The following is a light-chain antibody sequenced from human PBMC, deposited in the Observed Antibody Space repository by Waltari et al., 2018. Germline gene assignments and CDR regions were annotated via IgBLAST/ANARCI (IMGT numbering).Light chain of an antibody. V-gene: IGLV2-11*01. CDR3: CSYAGSYTVV. Sequence: QSALPQPRSVSGSPGQSVTIPCTGPSNDVGGYNYVSWYQQHPGKAPKLMIYDVSKRPSGVPDRFSASKSGNTASLTISGLQAEDEADYYCCSYAGSYTVVFGGGTKLTVL. J-gene: IGLJ2*01. CDR2: DVS. CDR1: SNDVGGYNY.